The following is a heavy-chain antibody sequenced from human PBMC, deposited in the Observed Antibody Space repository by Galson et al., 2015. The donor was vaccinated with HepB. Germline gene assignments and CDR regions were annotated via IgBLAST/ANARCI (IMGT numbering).Heavy chain of an antibody. D-gene: IGHD2-2*01. CDR2: ISYDGSNK. CDR1: GFTFSSYA. CDR3: ARDCSSTSCYDY. J-gene: IGHJ4*02. V-gene: IGHV3-30-3*01. Sequence: SLRLSCAASGFTFSSYAMHWVRQAPGKGLEWVAVISYDGSNKYYADSVKGRFTISRDNSKNTLYLQMNSLRAEDTAVYYCARDCSSTSCYDYWGQGTLVTVSS.